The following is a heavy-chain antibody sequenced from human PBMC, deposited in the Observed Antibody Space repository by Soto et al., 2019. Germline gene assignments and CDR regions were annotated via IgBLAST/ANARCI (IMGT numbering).Heavy chain of an antibody. CDR1: GGTFSSYT. CDR2: ISAFHGIA. V-gene: IGHV1-18*01. J-gene: IGHJ4*02. D-gene: IGHD6-19*01. Sequence: GASVKVSCKASGGTFSSYTISWVRQAPGQGLEWMGWISAFHGIANYAQKLQGRVTMTTDTSTSTAYMELRSLRSDDTAVYYCARVTTSGWPGFSDYWGQGTLVTVSS. CDR3: ARVTTSGWPGFSDY.